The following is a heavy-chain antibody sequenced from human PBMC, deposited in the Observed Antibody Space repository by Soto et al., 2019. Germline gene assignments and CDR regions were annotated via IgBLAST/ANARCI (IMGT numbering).Heavy chain of an antibody. CDR3: TRAAPPGDY. CDR1: GGSISSYY. Sequence: SETLSLTCTVSGGSISSYYWSWIRQPPGKGLEWIGYIYYSGSTNYNPSLKSRVTISVDTSKNQFSLKLSSVTAADTDVYYCTRAAPPGDYWGQGTLVTVSS. CDR2: IYYSGST. V-gene: IGHV4-59*01. D-gene: IGHD6-6*01. J-gene: IGHJ4*02.